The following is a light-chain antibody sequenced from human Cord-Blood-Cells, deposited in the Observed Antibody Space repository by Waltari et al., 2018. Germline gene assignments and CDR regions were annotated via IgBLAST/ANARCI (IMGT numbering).Light chain of an antibody. J-gene: IGLJ2*01. Sequence: QSALTQPASVSGSPGKSITISYTGTSSDVGGYNYVSWYQQHPGKAPKLMIYDVSKRPSGVSNRDSGAKSGNTASLTISGLQAEDEADYYCSSYTSSSTVVVGGGTKLTVL. V-gene: IGLV2-14*01. CDR2: DVS. CDR3: SSYTSSSTVV. CDR1: SSDVGGYNY.